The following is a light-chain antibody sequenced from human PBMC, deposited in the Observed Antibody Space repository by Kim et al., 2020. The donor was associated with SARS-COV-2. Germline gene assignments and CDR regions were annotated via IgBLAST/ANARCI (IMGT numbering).Light chain of an antibody. CDR3: QVWDSSSDHPV. CDR2: YDS. V-gene: IGLV3-21*04. Sequence: APGKTARITCGGNNIGSKSVNWYQHKTGQAPVLVIYYDSDRPSGIPERFSGSNSGNTATLTISRVEAGDEADYYCQVWDSSSDHPVFGGGTQLTVL. J-gene: IGLJ3*02. CDR1: NIGSKS.